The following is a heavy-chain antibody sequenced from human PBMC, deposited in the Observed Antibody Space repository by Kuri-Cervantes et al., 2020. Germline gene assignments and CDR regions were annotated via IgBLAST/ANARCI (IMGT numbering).Heavy chain of an antibody. V-gene: IGHV1-8*01. CDR1: GYTFTSYD. CDR3: AKDQEGQYCSSTSCPSGADGMDV. CDR2: MNPNSGNT. J-gene: IGHJ6*02. Sequence: ASVKVSCKASGYTFTSYDINWVRQATGQGLEWMGWMNPNSGNTGYAQKFQGRVTMTRNTSISTAYMELSSLRSEDTAVYYCAKDQEGQYCSSTSCPSGADGMDVWGQGTTVTVSS. D-gene: IGHD2-2*01.